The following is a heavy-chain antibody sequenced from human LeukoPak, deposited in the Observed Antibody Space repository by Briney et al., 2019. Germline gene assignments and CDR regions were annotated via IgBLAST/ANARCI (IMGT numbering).Heavy chain of an antibody. V-gene: IGHV5-51*01. CDR2: IYPGDSDT. J-gene: IGHJ4*02. D-gene: IGHD3-22*01. CDR3: ARGPDYYDSSGYYYGYYFDY. Sequence: HGESLKISCKGSGYSFTSYWIGWVRQMPGKGLEWMGIIYPGDSDTRYSPSFQGQVTIPADKSISTAYLQWSSLKASDTAMYYCARGPDYYDSSGYYYGYYFDYWGQGTLVTVSS. CDR1: GYSFTSYW.